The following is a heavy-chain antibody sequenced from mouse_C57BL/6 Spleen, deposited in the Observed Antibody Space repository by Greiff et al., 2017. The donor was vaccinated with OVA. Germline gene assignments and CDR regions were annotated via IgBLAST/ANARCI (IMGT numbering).Heavy chain of an antibody. Sequence: EVKLVESEGGLVQPGSSMKLSCTASGFTFSDYYMAWVRQVPEKGLEWVANINYDGSSTYYLDSLKSRFIISRDNAKNILYLQMSSLKSEDTATYYCAREGITTVVATRYFDVWGTGTTVTVSS. V-gene: IGHV5-16*01. CDR1: GFTFSDYY. D-gene: IGHD1-1*01. CDR2: INYDGSST. CDR3: AREGITTVVATRYFDV. J-gene: IGHJ1*03.